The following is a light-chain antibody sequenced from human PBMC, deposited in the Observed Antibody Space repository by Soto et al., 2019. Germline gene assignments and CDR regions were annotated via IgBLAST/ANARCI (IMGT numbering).Light chain of an antibody. CDR2: GAS. J-gene: IGKJ3*01. Sequence: ILMTQSPATLSVSPGERPPLTCRASQRISSNLVWYQQKPGQAPRLLIYGASTRATGIPARFSGSGSGTEFTLTISSLQSEDFAFYYCLQYNNWPPLFTFGPGTKVDIK. V-gene: IGKV3-15*01. CDR3: LQYNNWPPLFT. CDR1: QRISSN.